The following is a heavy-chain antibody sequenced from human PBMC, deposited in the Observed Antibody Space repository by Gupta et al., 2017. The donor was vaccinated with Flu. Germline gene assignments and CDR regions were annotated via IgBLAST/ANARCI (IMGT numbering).Heavy chain of an antibody. J-gene: IGHJ5*02. D-gene: IGHD6-13*01. Sequence: EVQLLESGGGLVQPGGSLRLSCGASGFIFNNYAMNWVRQAPGKGLEWVSGISGSGSSTYYAASVKGRFIISRDNSRNTLYLQMSSLRADDTAVYYCAKGDLKYSSSRERFDPWGQGTLVTVSS. CDR2: ISGSGSST. CDR1: GFIFNNYA. V-gene: IGHV3-23*01. CDR3: AKGDLKYSSSRERFDP.